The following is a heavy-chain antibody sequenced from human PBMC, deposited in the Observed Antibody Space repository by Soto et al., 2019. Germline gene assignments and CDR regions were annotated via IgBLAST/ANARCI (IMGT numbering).Heavy chain of an antibody. V-gene: IGHV4-39*01. D-gene: IGHD2-21*02. CDR3: ARMIERSIVVVTAIPSR. Sequence: SETLSLTCTVSGGSISSSSYYWGWIRRPPGKGLEWIGSIYYSGSTYYNPSLKSRVTISVDTSKNQFSLKLSSVTAADTAVYYCARMIERSIVVVTAIPSRWGQGTLVTVSS. CDR1: GGSISSSSYY. CDR2: IYYSGST. J-gene: IGHJ4*02.